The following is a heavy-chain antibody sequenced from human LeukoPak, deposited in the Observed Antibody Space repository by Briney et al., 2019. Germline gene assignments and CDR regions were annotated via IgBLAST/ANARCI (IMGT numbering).Heavy chain of an antibody. CDR1: GFTFTSSA. V-gene: IGHV1-58*02. Sequence: SVKVSCKASGFTFTSSAMQWVRQARGQRLEWIGWIVVGSGNTNYAQKFQERVTITRDMSTSTAYMELSSLRSEDTAVYYCAALLSRDYGDYDAFDIWGQGTMVTVSS. CDR2: IVVGSGNT. CDR3: AALLSRDYGDYDAFDI. D-gene: IGHD4-17*01. J-gene: IGHJ3*02.